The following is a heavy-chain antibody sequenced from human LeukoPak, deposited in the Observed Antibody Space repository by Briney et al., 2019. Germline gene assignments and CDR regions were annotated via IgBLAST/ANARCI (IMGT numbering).Heavy chain of an antibody. D-gene: IGHD1-26*01. Sequence: GGSLRLSCSASGFTLSLYWMTWVRQAPGKGLEWVASIKEDGGEKSYVDSVKGRFIISRDNAKNSLYLQMNSLGAEDTAVYYCVRGGSYTFDPWAQGILVTVSS. CDR2: IKEDGGEK. V-gene: IGHV3-7*01. J-gene: IGHJ5*02. CDR1: GFTLSLYW. CDR3: VRGGSYTFDP.